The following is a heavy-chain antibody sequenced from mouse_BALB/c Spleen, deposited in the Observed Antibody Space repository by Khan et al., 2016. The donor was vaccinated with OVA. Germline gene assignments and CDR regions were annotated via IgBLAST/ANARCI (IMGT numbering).Heavy chain of an antibody. CDR1: GYSITTNYV. V-gene: IGHV3-2*02. CDR3: ARENYYGYAVDY. J-gene: IGHJ4*01. D-gene: IGHD1-1*01. Sequence: EVQLQESGPGLVKPSQSLSLTCTVTGYSITTNYVWDWIRQFPGNKLEWMGYISYSGSTSYNPSLKSRITFTRDTSKNQFFLQLNSVTTEDTATCYCARENYYGYAVDYWGQGTSVTVSS. CDR2: ISYSGST.